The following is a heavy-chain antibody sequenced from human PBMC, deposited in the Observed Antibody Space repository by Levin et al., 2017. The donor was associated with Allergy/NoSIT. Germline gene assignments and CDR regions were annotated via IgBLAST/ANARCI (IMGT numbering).Heavy chain of an antibody. CDR3: TRRGHCSGGSCYSSYYGMDV. J-gene: IGHJ6*02. Sequence: GGSLRLSCAASGFTFSGSAMHWVRQASGKGLEWVGRIRSKANSYATAYAASVKGRFTISRDDSKNTAYLQMNSLKTEDTAVYYCTRRGHCSGGSCYSSYYGMDVWGQGTTVTVSS. CDR2: IRSKANSYAT. CDR1: GFTFSGSA. D-gene: IGHD2-15*01. V-gene: IGHV3-73*01.